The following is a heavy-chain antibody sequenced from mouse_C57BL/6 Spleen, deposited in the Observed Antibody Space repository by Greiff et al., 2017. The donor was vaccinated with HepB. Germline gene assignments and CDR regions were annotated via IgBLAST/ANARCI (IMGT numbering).Heavy chain of an antibody. D-gene: IGHD1-1*01. Sequence: VQLQHSGPELVKPGASVKLSCKASGYTFTSYDINWVKQRPGQGLEWIGWIYPRDGSTKYNEKFKGKATLTVDTSSSTAYMELHSLTSEDSAVYFCARGDYGSSGYAMDYWGQGTSVTVSS. CDR1: GYTFTSYD. J-gene: IGHJ4*01. CDR3: ARGDYGSSGYAMDY. CDR2: IYPRDGST. V-gene: IGHV1-85*01.